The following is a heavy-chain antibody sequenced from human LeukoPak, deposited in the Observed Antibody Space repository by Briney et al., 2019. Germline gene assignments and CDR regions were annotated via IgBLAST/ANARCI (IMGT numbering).Heavy chain of an antibody. CDR3: ARARAVAGPIPFDY. J-gene: IGHJ4*02. CDR2: IYYSGTT. CDR1: GGSISSSSYY. D-gene: IGHD6-19*01. V-gene: IGHV4-39*01. Sequence: SETLSLTCTVSGGSISSSSYYWGWIRQPPDKGLEWIGTIYYSGTTYYNPSLKSRVTISVDTSKNQFSLKLSSVTAADTAVYYCARARAVAGPIPFDYWGQGTLVTVSS.